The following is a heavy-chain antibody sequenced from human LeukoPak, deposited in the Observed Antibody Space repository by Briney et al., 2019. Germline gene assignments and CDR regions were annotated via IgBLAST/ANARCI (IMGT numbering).Heavy chain of an antibody. CDR1: GGSISRSY. CDR3: ARANRNYGDAFDI. V-gene: IGHV4-4*07. D-gene: IGHD1-7*01. Sequence: SETLSLTCTVSGGSISRSYWSWIRQPAGKGLEWIGRIYTSGSTNYNPSLKSRVTISVDTSKNQFSLKLSSVTAADTAVYYCARANRNYGDAFDIWGQGTMVTVSS. J-gene: IGHJ3*02. CDR2: IYTSGST.